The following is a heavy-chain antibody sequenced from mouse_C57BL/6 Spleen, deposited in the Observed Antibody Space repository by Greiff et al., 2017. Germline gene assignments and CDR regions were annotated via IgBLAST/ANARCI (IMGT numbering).Heavy chain of an antibody. CDR1: GFTFSDYG. CDR2: ISSGSSTI. V-gene: IGHV5-17*01. Sequence: EVKLQESGGGLVKPGGSLKLSCAASGFTFSDYGMHWVRQAPEKGLEWVAYISSGSSTIYYADTVKGRFAISRDNAKNTLFLQMTSLRSEDTAMYYCAREKANWDFDYWGQGTTLTVSS. D-gene: IGHD4-1*01. CDR3: AREKANWDFDY. J-gene: IGHJ2*01.